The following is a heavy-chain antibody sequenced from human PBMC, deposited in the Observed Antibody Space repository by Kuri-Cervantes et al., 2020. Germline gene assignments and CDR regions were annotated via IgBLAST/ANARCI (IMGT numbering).Heavy chain of an antibody. V-gene: IGHV4-39*07. CDR1: GGSTSSSSYY. CDR3: ARGMMDRGYSYGYFDY. D-gene: IGHD5-18*01. J-gene: IGHJ4*02. Sequence: GSLRLSCTVSGGSTSSSSYYWGWIRQPPGKGLEWIGSIYYSGSTYYNPSLKSRVTTSVDRSKNQFSLKLSSVTSADTAVYYCARGMMDRGYSYGYFDYWGQGTLVTVSS. CDR2: IYYSGST.